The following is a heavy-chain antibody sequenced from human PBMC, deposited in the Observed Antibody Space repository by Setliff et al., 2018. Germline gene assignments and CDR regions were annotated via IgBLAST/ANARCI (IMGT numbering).Heavy chain of an antibody. Sequence: SETLSLTCAVYSGSFSGYYWSWIRQPPGKGLEWIGEINQSGSTNYNPSLKSRVTISVDTSKNQFSLNLTSVTAADTAVYYCARASVVHAIAVGYWGRGTLVTVSS. D-gene: IGHD2-15*01. J-gene: IGHJ4*02. CDR1: SGSFSGYY. CDR3: ARASVVHAIAVGY. CDR2: INQSGST. V-gene: IGHV4-34*01.